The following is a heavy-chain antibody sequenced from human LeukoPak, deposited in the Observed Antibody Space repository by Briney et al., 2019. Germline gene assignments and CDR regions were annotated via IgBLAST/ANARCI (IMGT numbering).Heavy chain of an antibody. V-gene: IGHV3-23*01. CDR1: GFTFVNYA. CDR3: AKARLSTGWAYNDY. Sequence: PGGSLTLSCAASGFTFVNYAMSWVRQAPGKGREWVSSFVGGGRTTFYADSVKGRFTISRDNSKNTVYLQINSLRAEDTAVYYCAKARLSTGWAYNDYWGQGTQVTVSS. J-gene: IGHJ4*02. CDR2: FVGGGRTT. D-gene: IGHD6-19*01.